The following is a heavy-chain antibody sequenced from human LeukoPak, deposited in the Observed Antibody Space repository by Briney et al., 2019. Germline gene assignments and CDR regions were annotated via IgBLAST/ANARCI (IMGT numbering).Heavy chain of an antibody. D-gene: IGHD1-26*01. J-gene: IGHJ6*03. CDR1: GGSFSGYY. CDR2: INHSGST. CDR3: ARAPGGSYYDREYYYYYYMDV. V-gene: IGHV4-34*01. Sequence: SETLSLTCAVYGGSFSGYYWSWIRQPPGKGLEWIGEINHSGSTNYNPSLKSRVTISVDTSKNQFSLKLSSVTAADTAVYYCARAPGGSYYDREYYYYYYMDVWGKGTTVTVSS.